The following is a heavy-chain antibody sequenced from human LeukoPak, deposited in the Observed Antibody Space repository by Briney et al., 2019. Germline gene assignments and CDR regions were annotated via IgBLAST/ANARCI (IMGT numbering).Heavy chain of an antibody. V-gene: IGHV3-30*18. J-gene: IGHJ4*02. D-gene: IGHD5-18*01. CDR1: GFTFSSYG. CDR2: IFYDGRNK. CDR3: AKELPPDY. Sequence: PGGSLRLSCAASGFTFSSYGMHWVRQAPGKGLEWVAVIFYDGRNKYYADSVKGRFTISRDNSKNTLYLQMNSLRAEDTAVYYCAKELPPDYWGQGTLVTVSS.